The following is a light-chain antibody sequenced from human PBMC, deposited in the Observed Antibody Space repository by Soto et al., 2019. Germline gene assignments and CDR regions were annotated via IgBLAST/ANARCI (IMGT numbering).Light chain of an antibody. CDR2: EVS. J-gene: IGLJ1*01. CDR1: SSDVGGYNY. V-gene: IGLV2-8*01. CDR3: SSYAGSNNLV. Sequence: QSALTQPPSASGSPGQSVTISCTGTSSDVGGYNYVSWYQQHPGKAPKLMIYEVSKRPSGVPDRFSGSKSGNTASLTVSGLQAEGEADYYCSSYAGSNNLVFGTGTKLTVL.